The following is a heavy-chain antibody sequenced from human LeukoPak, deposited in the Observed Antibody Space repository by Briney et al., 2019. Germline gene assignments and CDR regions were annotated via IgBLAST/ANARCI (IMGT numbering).Heavy chain of an antibody. CDR1: GYTFTSYG. J-gene: IGHJ6*02. V-gene: IGHV1-18*01. D-gene: IGHD3-9*01. CDR2: ISAYNGNT. Sequence: ASVKVSCKASGYTFTSYGISWVRQAPGQGLEWMGWISAYNGNTNYAQKLQGRVTITADKSTSTAYMELSSLRSEDTAVYYCARESVTRETYHDILTGPADYYYGMGVWGQGTTVTVSS. CDR3: ARESVTRETYHDILTGPADYYYGMGV.